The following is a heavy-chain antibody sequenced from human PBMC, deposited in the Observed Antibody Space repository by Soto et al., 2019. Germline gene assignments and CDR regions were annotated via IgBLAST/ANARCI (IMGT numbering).Heavy chain of an antibody. J-gene: IGHJ4*02. CDR1: GYNFATHW. CDR3: ARHNRAVAPGGY. V-gene: IGHV5-51*01. Sequence: PGESLKISCKGSGYNFATHWVGWVRQMPGKGLEWMGIIYPGDSDTRYSPSFKGQVTISADESISTAYLQWSSLKASDTAMYYCARHNRAVAPGGYWGQGTLVTVSS. CDR2: IYPGDSDT. D-gene: IGHD6-19*01.